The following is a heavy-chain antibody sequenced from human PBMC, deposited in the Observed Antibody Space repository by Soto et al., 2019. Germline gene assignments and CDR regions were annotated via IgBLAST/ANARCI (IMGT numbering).Heavy chain of an antibody. CDR3: ARHQSGSGNSNFDF. CDR2: VDPNDSFA. D-gene: IGHD3-10*01. CDR1: EYSFRIYW. J-gene: IGHJ4*02. V-gene: IGHV5-10-1*01. Sequence: GESLKISCQAFEYSFRIYWISWVRQKPGGGLEWMGRVDPNDSFATYSPSFEGHVSISVDKSTNIVYLQWRSLRASDTATYYCARHQSGSGNSNFDFWGQGTPVTISS.